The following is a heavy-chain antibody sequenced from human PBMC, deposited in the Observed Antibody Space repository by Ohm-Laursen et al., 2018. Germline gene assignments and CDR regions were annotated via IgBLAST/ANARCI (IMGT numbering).Heavy chain of an antibody. CDR2: VSYDERYK. D-gene: IGHD2-15*01. Sequence: SLRLSCTASGFTVSSNYMSWVRQAPGKGLEWVAVVSYDERYKNYVDSVKGRFTVSRDNSKDTLYLQMNSLRNEDTAIYYCAKDVGVAFAYDSWGQGTLVTVSS. CDR3: AKDVGVAFAYDS. J-gene: IGHJ4*02. CDR1: GFTVSSNY. V-gene: IGHV3-30*18.